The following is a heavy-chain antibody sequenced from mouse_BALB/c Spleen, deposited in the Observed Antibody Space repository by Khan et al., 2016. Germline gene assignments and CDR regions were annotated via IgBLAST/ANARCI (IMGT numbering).Heavy chain of an antibody. CDR1: GDSITSGY. V-gene: IGHV3-8*02. D-gene: IGHD1-2*01. Sequence: EVQLQESGPSLVKPSQTLSLTCSVTGDSITSGYWNWIRKFPGNKLEYMGYISYSGSTYYNPSLKSRISITRDTSKNQYSLQLNSVTNEDTTKYYCARLSAGCFVYWGHGTTLTVS. CDR3: ARLSAGCFVY. J-gene: IGHJ2*01. CDR2: ISYSGST.